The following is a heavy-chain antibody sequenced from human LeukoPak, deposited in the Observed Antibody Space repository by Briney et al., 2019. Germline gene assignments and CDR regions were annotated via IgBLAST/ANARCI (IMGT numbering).Heavy chain of an antibody. V-gene: IGHV4-30-4*01. CDR3: ARVDTTMVYFDY. J-gene: IGHJ4*02. Sequence: SQTLSLTCTVSGASINSGNYYWTWIRQPPGKGLEWIGYTYYSGITYYNPSLKSRIIISVDTSKNQFSLKLSSVTAADTAVYYCARVDTTMVYFDYWGQGTLVTVSS. CDR1: GASINSGNYY. CDR2: TYYSGIT. D-gene: IGHD5-18*01.